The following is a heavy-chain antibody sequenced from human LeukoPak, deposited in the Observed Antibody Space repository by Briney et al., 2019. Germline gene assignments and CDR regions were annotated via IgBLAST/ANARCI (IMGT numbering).Heavy chain of an antibody. V-gene: IGHV3-66*01. CDR2: IYSGGST. CDR1: GFTVSSNY. Sequence: SGGSLRLSCAASGFTVSSNYMTWVRQAPGKGLKWVSVIYSGGSTYYEDSVKGRFTTSRDNSKNTLYLQMNSLRAEDTAVYYCARDLSGRFDPWGQGTLVTVSS. CDR3: ARDLSGRFDP. J-gene: IGHJ5*02.